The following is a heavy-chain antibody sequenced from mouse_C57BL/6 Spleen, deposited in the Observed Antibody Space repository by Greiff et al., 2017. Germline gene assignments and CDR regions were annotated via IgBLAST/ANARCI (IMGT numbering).Heavy chain of an antibody. D-gene: IGHD2-2*01. CDR1: GFTFSSYG. CDR3: ARAGGYDGDYFDY. Sequence: EVKLVESGGDLVKPGGSLKLSCAASGFTFSSYGMSWVRQTPDKRLEWVATISSGGSYTSYPDSVKGRFTISRDNAKNTLYLQMSSLKSEDTAMYYCARAGGYDGDYFDYWGQGTTLTVSS. CDR2: ISSGGSYT. J-gene: IGHJ2*01. V-gene: IGHV5-6*02.